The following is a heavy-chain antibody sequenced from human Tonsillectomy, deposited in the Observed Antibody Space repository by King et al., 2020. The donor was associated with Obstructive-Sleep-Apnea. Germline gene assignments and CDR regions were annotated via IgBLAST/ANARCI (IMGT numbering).Heavy chain of an antibody. CDR1: ADSVSHSY. CDR3: GTGVDRAKLGY. Sequence: QVQLQESGPGLVKPSETLSLTCTVSADSVSHSYWNWIRQSPGKGLEWIGYIQSSGSTDYNPSLKSRTTISVDTSKNQFSLKLSSMTAADTAVYYCGTGVDRAKLGYWGQGGLVTVSS. J-gene: IGHJ4*02. CDR2: IQSSGST. D-gene: IGHD5-18*01. V-gene: IGHV4-59*02.